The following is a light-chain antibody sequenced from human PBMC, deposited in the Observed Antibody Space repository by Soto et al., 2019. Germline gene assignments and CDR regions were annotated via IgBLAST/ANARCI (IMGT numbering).Light chain of an antibody. CDR1: QSISNNF. CDR2: TTS. J-gene: IGKJ1*01. CDR3: QQYETAPWT. Sequence: IVLTQSPGTLSLSPGERATLSCRASQSISNNFLAWYQQKLGQAPRLLVYTTSYRATGIPDRFSGDGSGTDFNLTISRLEPEDFAVYYCQQYETAPWTFGQGTKVEIK. V-gene: IGKV3-20*01.